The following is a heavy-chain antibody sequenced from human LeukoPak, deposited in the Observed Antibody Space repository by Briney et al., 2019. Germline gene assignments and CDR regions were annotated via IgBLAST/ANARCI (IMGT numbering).Heavy chain of an antibody. CDR2: INPGGDNT. CDR1: GYTFTNYY. J-gene: IGHJ5*02. Sequence: ASVKVSCKASGYTFTNYYIHWVRQAPGQGLEWMGLINPGGDNTNYAQNFQGRVTITRNTSISTAYMELSSLRSEDTAVYYCARGNYYDSSGYYLRWFDPWGQGTLVTVSS. D-gene: IGHD3-22*01. CDR3: ARGNYYDSSGYYLRWFDP. V-gene: IGHV1-46*01.